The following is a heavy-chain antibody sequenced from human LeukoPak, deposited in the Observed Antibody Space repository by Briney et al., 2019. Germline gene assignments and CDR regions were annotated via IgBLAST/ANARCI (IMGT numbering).Heavy chain of an antibody. CDR3: ASSPVGATDY. V-gene: IGHV4-34*01. Sequence: SETLSLTCAVYGGSFSGYYWSWIRQPPGKGLEWIGEINHSGSTNYNPSLKSRVTISVDTSKNQFSLKLSSVTAADTAVYYCASSPVGATDYWGQGTLVTVSS. CDR2: INHSGST. CDR1: GGSFSGYY. J-gene: IGHJ4*02. D-gene: IGHD1-26*01.